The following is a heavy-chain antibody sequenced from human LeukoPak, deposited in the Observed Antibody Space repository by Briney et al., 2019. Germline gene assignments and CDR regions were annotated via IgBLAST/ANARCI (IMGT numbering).Heavy chain of an antibody. CDR2: ISGSGITT. CDR3: ARDLSRGDAFDI. Sequence: GGSLRLSCAASGFTFSNYYMNWIRQTPGKGLEWVSCISGSGITTFYAESVEGRFTISRDNTKNSLFLQMDSLRVEDTAVYYCARDLSRGDAFDIWGQGTMVTVSS. D-gene: IGHD3-10*01. J-gene: IGHJ3*02. V-gene: IGHV3-11*01. CDR1: GFTFSNYY.